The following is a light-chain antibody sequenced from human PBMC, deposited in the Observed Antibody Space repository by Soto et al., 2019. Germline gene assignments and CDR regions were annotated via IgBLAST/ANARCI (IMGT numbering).Light chain of an antibody. CDR1: QSVSSTY. CDR3: QQYGNSPFT. CDR2: GAS. Sequence: EIVLAQSPGVLSLSPGERATLSCRASQSVSSTYLAWYQQKPGQAPRLLIYGASSRATGIPDRFSGSGSGTDFTLTISRLEPEDFAVYYCQQYGNSPFTFGPGTKVEIK. V-gene: IGKV3-20*01. J-gene: IGKJ3*01.